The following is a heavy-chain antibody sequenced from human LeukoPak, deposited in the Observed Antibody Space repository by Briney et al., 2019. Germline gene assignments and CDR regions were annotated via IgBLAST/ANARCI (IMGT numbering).Heavy chain of an antibody. D-gene: IGHD6-19*01. CDR1: GFTFSSYA. J-gene: IGHJ6*02. CDR3: VRSSGSLNYNYYGMDV. Sequence: GGSLRLSCAASGFTFSSYAMHWVRQAPGKGLEYVSTINSHGGSTYYADSVRGRFTISRDDSKNTLSLQMSSLRPEDTALYYCVRSSGSLNYNYYGMDVWGQGTTITVSS. V-gene: IGHV3-64D*06. CDR2: INSHGGST.